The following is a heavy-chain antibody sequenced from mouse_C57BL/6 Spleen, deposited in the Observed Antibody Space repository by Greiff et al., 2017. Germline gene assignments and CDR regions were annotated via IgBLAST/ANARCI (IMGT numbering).Heavy chain of an antibody. CDR2: IDPSDSYT. V-gene: IGHV1-59*01. Sequence: VQLQQPGAELVRPGTSVKLSCKASGYTFTSYWMHWVKQRPGQGLEWIGVIDPSDSYTNYNQKFKGKATLTVDTSSSTAYMQLSSLTSEDSAVYYCARDHYWGQGTTLTVSS. J-gene: IGHJ2*01. CDR1: GYTFTSYW. CDR3: ARDHY.